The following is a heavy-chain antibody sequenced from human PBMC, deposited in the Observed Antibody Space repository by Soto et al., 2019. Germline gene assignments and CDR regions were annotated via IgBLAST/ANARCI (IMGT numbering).Heavy chain of an antibody. Sequence: QVHLVQSGAEVKKPGASVKVSCMASGYNFIALNIHWVRQAPGLGLEWMGKMNPNSGGSDYAQEVQGGVTVYTATSISTVYMELTSLKADDTAVYYCARERLLNSPSDSFNLWGQGTMVIVSS. CDR3: ARERLLNSPSDSFNL. CDR1: GYNFIALN. D-gene: IGHD1-7*01. V-gene: IGHV1-2*02. CDR2: MNPNSGGS. J-gene: IGHJ3*01.